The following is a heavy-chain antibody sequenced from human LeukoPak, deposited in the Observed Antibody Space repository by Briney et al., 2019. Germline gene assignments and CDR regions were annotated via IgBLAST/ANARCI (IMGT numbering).Heavy chain of an antibody. CDR3: AESNGYSYGYFDY. CDR1: AGSISSSSYY. D-gene: IGHD5-18*01. CDR2: IYYSGSA. J-gene: IGHJ4*02. V-gene: IGHV4-39*01. Sequence: QSSETLSLTCTVSAGSISSSSYYWGWIRQPPGKGLEWIGSIYYSGSAYYNPSLKSRVTISVDTSKNQFSLKLSSVTAADTAVYYCAESNGYSYGYFDYWGQGTLVTVSS.